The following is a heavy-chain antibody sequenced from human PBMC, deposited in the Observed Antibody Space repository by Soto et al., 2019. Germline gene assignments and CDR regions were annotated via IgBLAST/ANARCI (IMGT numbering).Heavy chain of an antibody. CDR3: AKGVVVANTCFQH. V-gene: IGHV3-30*18. J-gene: IGHJ1*01. Sequence: QVQLVESGGGVVQPGRSLRLSCAASGFTFSSYGMHWVRQAPGKGLEWVAVISYDGSDKYYADSVKGRFTISSDNSNNTLYLQMDSLRAEDTAVYYCAKGVVVANTCFQHWGQGTLVTVSS. CDR2: ISYDGSDK. CDR1: GFTFSSYG. D-gene: IGHD2-15*01.